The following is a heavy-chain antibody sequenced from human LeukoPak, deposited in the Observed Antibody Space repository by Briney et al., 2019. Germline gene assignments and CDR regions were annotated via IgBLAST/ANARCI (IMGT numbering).Heavy chain of an antibody. CDR3: AKDRWGAVASFDY. V-gene: IGHV3-21*01. J-gene: IGHJ4*02. Sequence: GGSLRLSCAASGFTFSSYSMNWVRQAPGKGLEWVSSISSSSSYIYYADSVKGRFTISRDNARKSLYLQMNSLRAEDTAVYYCAKDRWGAVASFDYWGQGTLVTVSS. CDR1: GFTFSSYS. D-gene: IGHD6-19*01. CDR2: ISSSSSYI.